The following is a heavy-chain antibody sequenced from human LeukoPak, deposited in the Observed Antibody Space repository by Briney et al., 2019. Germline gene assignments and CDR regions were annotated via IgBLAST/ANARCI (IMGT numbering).Heavy chain of an antibody. CDR2: IYSGGST. Sequence: PGGSLRLSCAASGFTVSSNYMSWVRQAPGKGLGWVSVIYSGGSTYYADSVKGRFTISRDNSKNTLYLQMNSLRAEDTAVYYCASASSGWYRDAFDIWGQGTMVTVSS. CDR1: GFTVSSNY. J-gene: IGHJ3*02. D-gene: IGHD6-19*01. CDR3: ASASSGWYRDAFDI. V-gene: IGHV3-53*01.